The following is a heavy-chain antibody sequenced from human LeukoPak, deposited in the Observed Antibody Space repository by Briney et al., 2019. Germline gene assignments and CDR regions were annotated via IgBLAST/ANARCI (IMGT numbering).Heavy chain of an antibody. CDR1: GGSINSNHYY. Sequence: SETLSLTCTVSGGSINSNHYYWSWIREPAGKGLEWIGRIYTSGSTNYNPSLKSRVTMSVDTSKNQFSLKLSSVTAADTAVYYCARARGSWARWGYYYYKDGLGKGTTVTVSS. J-gene: IGHJ6*03. V-gene: IGHV4-4*07. CDR2: IYTSGST. D-gene: IGHD3-16*01. CDR3: ARARGSWARWGYYYYKDG.